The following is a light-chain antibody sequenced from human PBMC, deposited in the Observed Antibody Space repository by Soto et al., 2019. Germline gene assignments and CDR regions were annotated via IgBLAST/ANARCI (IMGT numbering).Light chain of an antibody. V-gene: IGKV1-9*01. CDR3: HQVYTYPRT. CDR1: QGVRSY. CDR2: GAS. J-gene: IGKJ1*01. Sequence: IQLTQSPSSLSASVGDRVTITCRASQGVRSYLAWFQQRPGKALKLLIFGASTLQNGVPARFSGGGFGTEFTLTITSLQPEDFATYYCHQVYTYPRTFGQGTKVEIK.